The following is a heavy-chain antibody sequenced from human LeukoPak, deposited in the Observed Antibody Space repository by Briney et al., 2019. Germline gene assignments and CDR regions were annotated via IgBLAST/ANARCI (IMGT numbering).Heavy chain of an antibody. Sequence: GESLKISCKGSGYSFTSYWIGWVRQMPGKGLEWMGIIYPGDSNTRYSPSFQGQVTISADKSISTAFLQWSSLKASDTAMYYCANTRFKNLFDAFDIWGQGTMVTVSS. CDR3: ANTRFKNLFDAFDI. D-gene: IGHD1-14*01. J-gene: IGHJ3*02. CDR1: GYSFTSYW. V-gene: IGHV5-51*01. CDR2: IYPGDSNT.